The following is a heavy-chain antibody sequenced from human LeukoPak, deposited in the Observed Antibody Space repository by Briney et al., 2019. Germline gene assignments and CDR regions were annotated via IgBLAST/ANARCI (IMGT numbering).Heavy chain of an antibody. CDR1: GGSISSGSYY. Sequence: SETLSLTCTVSGGSISSGSYYWSWIRQPAGKGLEWIGRIYTSGSTNYNPSLKSRVTMSVDTSKNQFSLKLSSVTAADTAVYYCARDNRVTMVPVDYWGQGTLVTVSS. J-gene: IGHJ4*02. V-gene: IGHV4-61*02. CDR3: ARDNRVTMVPVDY. D-gene: IGHD3-10*01. CDR2: IYTSGST.